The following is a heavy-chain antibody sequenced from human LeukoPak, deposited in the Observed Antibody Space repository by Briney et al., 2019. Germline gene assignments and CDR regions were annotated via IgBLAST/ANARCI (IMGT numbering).Heavy chain of an antibody. D-gene: IGHD6-19*01. V-gene: IGHV1-69*13. CDR1: GGTFSSYA. J-gene: IGHJ5*02. CDR3: ARDFYAAVAGRANWFVP. Sequence: SVKVSCKASGGTFSSYAISWVRQAPGQGLEWMGGIIPIFGTANYAQKFQGRVTITADESTSTAYMELSSLRSEDTAVYYCARDFYAAVAGRANWFVPWGQGTLVTVSS. CDR2: IIPIFGTA.